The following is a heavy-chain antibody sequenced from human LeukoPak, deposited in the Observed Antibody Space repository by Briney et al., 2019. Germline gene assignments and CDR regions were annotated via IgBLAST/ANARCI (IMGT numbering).Heavy chain of an antibody. V-gene: IGHV3-13*01. Sequence: PGGSLRLSCAASGFTFSSYDMNWVRQATGRGLEWVSAIGTAGDTYYPGSVKGRFTISRENAKNSLYLQMNSLRAGDTAVYYCARARDGSQAFDIWGQGTMVTVSS. CDR3: ARARDGSQAFDI. J-gene: IGHJ3*02. D-gene: IGHD5-24*01. CDR2: IGTAGDT. CDR1: GFTFSSYD.